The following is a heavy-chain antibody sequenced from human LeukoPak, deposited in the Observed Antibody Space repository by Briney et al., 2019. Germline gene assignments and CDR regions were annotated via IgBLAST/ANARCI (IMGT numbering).Heavy chain of an antibody. CDR1: GYTFTSYG. V-gene: IGHV1-18*04. CDR3: ARHLLGRYQLLLDY. J-gene: IGHJ4*02. CDR2: ISAYNGNT. D-gene: IGHD2-2*01. Sequence: GASVKVSCKASGYTFTSYGISWERQAPGQGLEWMGWISAYNGNTNYAQKLQGRVTMTTDTSTSTAYMELRSLRSDDTAVYYCARHLLGRYQLLLDYWGQGTLVTVSS.